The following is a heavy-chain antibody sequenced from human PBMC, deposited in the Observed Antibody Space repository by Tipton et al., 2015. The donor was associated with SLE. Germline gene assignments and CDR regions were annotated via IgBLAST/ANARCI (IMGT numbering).Heavy chain of an antibody. V-gene: IGHV3-48*01. Sequence: GSLRLSCAASGFTFSRYSMNWVRQAPGKGLEWLSYINISRSVKYYADSVRGRFTISRDNAKNSLYLQMNSLRAEDTAVYYCALEVPYNWKVGAFDIWGQGTMVTVSS. D-gene: IGHD1-20*01. CDR2: INISRSVK. CDR1: GFTFSRYS. CDR3: ALEVPYNWKVGAFDI. J-gene: IGHJ3*02.